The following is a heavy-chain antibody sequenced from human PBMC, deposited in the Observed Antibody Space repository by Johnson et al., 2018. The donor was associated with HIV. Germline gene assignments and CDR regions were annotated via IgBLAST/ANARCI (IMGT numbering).Heavy chain of an antibody. CDR1: GFTFSDYY. J-gene: IGHJ3*02. Sequence: QVQLVESGGGLVKPGGSLKLSCAASGFTFSDYYMGWIRQTPGKGLEWVSYISSGGGTIYYADSVKGRSTISRDNAKNSLYLQMNSLRAEDTAVYYCAREIVLSSGGWYCIDDFDIWGQGTMVTVSS. CDR2: ISSGGGTI. CDR3: AREIVLSSGGWYCIDDFDI. V-gene: IGHV3-11*04. D-gene: IGHD6-19*01.